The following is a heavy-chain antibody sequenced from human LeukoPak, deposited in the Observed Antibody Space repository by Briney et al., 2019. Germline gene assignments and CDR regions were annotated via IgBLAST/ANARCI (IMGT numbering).Heavy chain of an antibody. CDR3: GKYLQTAVGANDY. Sequence: GGSLRLSCAASGFTFSSYPMNWVRQAPGKGLEWVSVISGSGGVTFHGDSVQGRFTISRDNSRDTLYLQMTNLRAEDTAVYYCGKYLQTAVGANDYWGQGTLVTASS. D-gene: IGHD1-26*01. CDR2: ISGSGGVT. CDR1: GFTFSSYP. V-gene: IGHV3-23*01. J-gene: IGHJ4*02.